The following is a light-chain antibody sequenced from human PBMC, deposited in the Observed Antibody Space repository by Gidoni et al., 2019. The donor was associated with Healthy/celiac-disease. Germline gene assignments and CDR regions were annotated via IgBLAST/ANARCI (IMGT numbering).Light chain of an antibody. J-gene: IGKJ3*01. CDR1: QGISSW. Sequence: EIQRTQSPSSVSASVGDRVTIPCRASQGISSWLARYQQKPGKAPKLLIYASSSLQSGVPSSFSGSGSGTDFTLTISSLQPEDFATYYCQQANSFPFTFGPGTKSGYQT. CDR2: ASS. V-gene: IGKV1-12*01. CDR3: QQANSFPFT.